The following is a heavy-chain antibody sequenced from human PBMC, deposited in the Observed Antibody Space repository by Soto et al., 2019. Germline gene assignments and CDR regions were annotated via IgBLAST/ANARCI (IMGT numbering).Heavy chain of an antibody. CDR2: ISYVGSNK. D-gene: IGHD6-19*01. J-gene: IGHJ6*02. CDR1: GFTFSSYA. CDR3: AREGQQWHLPYYYYYGMDV. Sequence: QVQLVESGGGVVQPGRSLRLSCAASGFTFSSYAMHWVRQAPGKGLEWVAVISYVGSNKYYADSVKGRFTISRDNSKNTLYLQMNSLRAEDTAVYYCAREGQQWHLPYYYYYGMDVWGQGTTVTVSS. V-gene: IGHV3-30-3*01.